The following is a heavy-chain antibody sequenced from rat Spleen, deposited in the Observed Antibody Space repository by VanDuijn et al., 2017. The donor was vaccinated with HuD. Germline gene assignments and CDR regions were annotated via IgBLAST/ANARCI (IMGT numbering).Heavy chain of an antibody. V-gene: IGHV3-3*01. Sequence: EVQLQESGPGLVKPSQSLSLTCSVTGHSITSSYRWNWIRKFPGNKLEWMGYINSAGSTNYNQSLKSRISLTRDTSKNQFVLQMNYVTTEDTATDYCARSEGTHYYLPFADWGQGTLVTVSS. D-gene: IGHD1-12*02. CDR2: INSAGST. CDR3: ARSEGTHYYLPFAD. J-gene: IGHJ3*01. CDR1: GHSITSSYR.